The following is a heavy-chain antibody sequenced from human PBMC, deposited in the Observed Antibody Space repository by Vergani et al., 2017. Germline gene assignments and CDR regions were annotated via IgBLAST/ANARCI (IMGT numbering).Heavy chain of an antibody. D-gene: IGHD3-22*01. CDR3: ARGHYYDSSGYFSDAFDI. CDR1: GFTFSSYA. CDR2: ISGSGGST. Sequence: EVQLLESGGGLVQPGGSLRLSCAASGFTFSSYAMSWVRQAPGKGLEWVSAISGSGGSTYYADSVKGRYTISRENAKNSLYLQMNSLRAGDTAVYYCARGHYYDSSGYFSDAFDIWGQGTMVTVSS. J-gene: IGHJ3*02. V-gene: IGHV3-23*01.